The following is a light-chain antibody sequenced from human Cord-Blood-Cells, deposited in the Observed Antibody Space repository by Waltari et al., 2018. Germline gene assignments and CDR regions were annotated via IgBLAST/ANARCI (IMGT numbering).Light chain of an antibody. CDR2: AAS. CDR3: QQSYSRT. J-gene: IGKJ2*01. Sequence: DIQMTQSPSSLSASVGDRVTITCRASQSISSYLNWYQQKPGKAPKLLIYAASSLQSGVPSRLSGSGSGTDFTLTISSLQPEDFATYYCQQSYSRTFGQGTKLGIK. V-gene: IGKV1-39*01. CDR1: QSISSY.